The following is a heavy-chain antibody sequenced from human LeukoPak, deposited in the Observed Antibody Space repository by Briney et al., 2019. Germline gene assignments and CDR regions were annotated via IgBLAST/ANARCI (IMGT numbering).Heavy chain of an antibody. J-gene: IGHJ5*02. Sequence: SETLSLTCTVSGGSISSYYWSWIRQPPGKGLEWIGYIYYSGSTYYNPSLKNRVTISVDTSKNQFSLKLSSVTAADTAVYYCARERTVTNWFDPWGQGTLVTVSS. CDR2: IYYSGST. D-gene: IGHD4-17*01. CDR1: GGSISSYY. V-gene: IGHV4-59*12. CDR3: ARERTVTNWFDP.